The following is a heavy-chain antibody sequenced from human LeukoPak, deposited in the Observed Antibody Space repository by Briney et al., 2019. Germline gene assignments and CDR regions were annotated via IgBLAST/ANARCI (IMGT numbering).Heavy chain of an antibody. D-gene: IGHD6-13*01. V-gene: IGHV3-48*03. Sequence: PGGSLRLSCAASGFTFSNYEMIWVRQASGKGLEWVSYISGGGETRYYADSVKGRFTISTDNAKNSLNLQMNSLRAEDTAVYYCARRPAAGYFYDMDVWGQGTTVTVSS. J-gene: IGHJ6*02. CDR3: ARRPAAGYFYDMDV. CDR1: GFTFSNYE. CDR2: ISGGGETR.